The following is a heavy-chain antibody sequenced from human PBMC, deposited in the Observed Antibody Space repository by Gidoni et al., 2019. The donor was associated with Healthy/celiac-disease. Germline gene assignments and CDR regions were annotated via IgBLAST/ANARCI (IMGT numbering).Heavy chain of an antibody. D-gene: IGHD6-19*01. Sequence: EVQLVESGGGLVQPGRSLRLSCAASGFTFADYAMHWVRQAPGKGLEWVSGISWNSGSRGYADSVKGRFTISRDNAKNSLYLQMNSLRAEDTALYYCAKDRGYSSGWFTFDYWGQGTLVTVSS. CDR2: ISWNSGSR. CDR3: AKDRGYSSGWFTFDY. CDR1: GFTFADYA. V-gene: IGHV3-9*01. J-gene: IGHJ4*02.